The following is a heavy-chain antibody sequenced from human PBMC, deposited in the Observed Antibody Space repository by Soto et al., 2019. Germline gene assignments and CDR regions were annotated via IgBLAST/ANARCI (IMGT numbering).Heavy chain of an antibody. CDR1: GFIFSHYY. J-gene: IGHJ4*02. V-gene: IGHV3-11*06. CDR3: ARLPYSAYNRHFDY. CDR2: INPTSSHI. Sequence: ESGGGLVKPGGPLRLSCAASGFIFSHYYMGWIRQAPGKGLEWVSYINPTSSHINYADSVKGRFTISRDNARNSLYLQMNSLTADDTAMYYCARLPYSAYNRHFDYWGQGTLVTVSS. D-gene: IGHD4-4*01.